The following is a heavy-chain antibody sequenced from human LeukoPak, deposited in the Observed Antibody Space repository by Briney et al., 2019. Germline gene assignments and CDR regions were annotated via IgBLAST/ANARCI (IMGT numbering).Heavy chain of an antibody. D-gene: IGHD3-3*01. Sequence: PSETLSLTCAVSGYSISSGYYWGWIRQPPGKGLEWIGSIYHSGSTYYNPSLKSRVTISVDTSKNQFSLKLSSVTAADTAVYYCASYDFWSGSYWGQGTLVTVSS. CDR3: ASYDFWSGSY. J-gene: IGHJ4*02. V-gene: IGHV4-38-2*01. CDR2: IYHSGST. CDR1: GYSISSGYY.